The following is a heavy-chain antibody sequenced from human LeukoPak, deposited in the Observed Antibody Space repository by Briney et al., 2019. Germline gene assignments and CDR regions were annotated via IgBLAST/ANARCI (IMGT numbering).Heavy chain of an antibody. CDR2: INGSGGNT. Sequence: GGSLRLSCTASGFTFTNYAMNWVRQAPRKGLEWVAWINGSGGNTYYADSLKGRFTISRNNSKNTLYLEMDSRRSEDTAAYYCATASHSSSWSHFDYWGQRTLVTVSS. V-gene: IGHV3-23*01. D-gene: IGHD6-13*01. CDR1: GFTFTNYA. J-gene: IGHJ4*02. CDR3: ATASHSSSWSHFDY.